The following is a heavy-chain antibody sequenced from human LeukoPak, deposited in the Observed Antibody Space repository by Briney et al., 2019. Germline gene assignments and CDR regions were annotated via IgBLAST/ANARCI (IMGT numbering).Heavy chain of an antibody. CDR1: GASIIGPKW. J-gene: IGHJ4*02. CDR2: IFHSGNT. D-gene: IGHD1-26*01. Sequence: SGTLSLTCTVSGASIIGPKWWNWVRLSPGKGMEWIGEIFHSGNTNYNPSLKSRVTMSVDTSKNEFSLTLASVTAADTAVYYCARGTQVRRSGIDYWGQGILVTVSS. CDR3: ARGTQVRRSGIDY. V-gene: IGHV4-4*02.